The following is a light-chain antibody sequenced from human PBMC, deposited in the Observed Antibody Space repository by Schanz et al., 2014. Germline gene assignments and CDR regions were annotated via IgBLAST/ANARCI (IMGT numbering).Light chain of an antibody. Sequence: QSALTQPASVSGSPGQSITISCTGTSSDVGGYNYVSWYQQHPGKAPKLMIYDVSNRPSGVSNRFSGSKSDNTASLTVSGLQAEDEAVYYCSSYADSNNLVFGGGTKLTVL. CDR1: SSDVGGYNY. V-gene: IGLV2-14*01. J-gene: IGLJ2*01. CDR3: SSYADSNNLV. CDR2: DVS.